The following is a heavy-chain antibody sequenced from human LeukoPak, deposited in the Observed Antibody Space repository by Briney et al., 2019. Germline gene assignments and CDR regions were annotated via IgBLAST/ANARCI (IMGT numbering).Heavy chain of an antibody. CDR2: IGPIGVYT. J-gene: IGHJ4*02. D-gene: IGHD1-1*01. Sequence: GGSMRLSCAASGFTFSDYAMHWVRQAPGKGLEFVSVIGPIGVYTYYANSVKGRFTISRDNSKSTVSLQMGSLRDEDMAVYYCARSPPGRTNWNYYDYWGRGTLVTVSS. V-gene: IGHV3-64*01. CDR1: GFTFSDYA. CDR3: ARSPPGRTNWNYYDY.